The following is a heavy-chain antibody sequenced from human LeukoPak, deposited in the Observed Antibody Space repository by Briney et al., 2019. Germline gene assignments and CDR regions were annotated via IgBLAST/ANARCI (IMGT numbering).Heavy chain of an antibody. CDR3: AKDQDPYSGSYDYFDS. V-gene: IGHV3-23*01. J-gene: IGHJ4*02. CDR2: IGGSGGGT. Sequence: GGSLRLSCAASGFTFSSYSFNWVRQAPGKGLEWVSAIGGSGGGTYYADSVKGRFTISRDNSRNTLYLQMNSLRAEDTAVYYCAKDQDPYSGSYDYFDSWGQGTLVTVSS. D-gene: IGHD1-26*01. CDR1: GFTFSSYS.